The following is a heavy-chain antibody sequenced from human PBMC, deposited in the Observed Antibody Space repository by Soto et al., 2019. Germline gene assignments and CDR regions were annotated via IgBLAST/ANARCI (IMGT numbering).Heavy chain of an antibody. CDR3: AVLRPSRWLQNSPWFDP. CDR2: LSYNGGT. V-gene: IGHV4-59*12. J-gene: IGHJ5*02. CDR1: GDSTINSY. Sequence: SETLSLTCTVSGDSTINSYWSWIRQAPGKGPEWLGYLSYNGGTNHNPSLQGRATISVDTSKNQFSLKLSSVTAADTAVYYCAVLRPSRWLQNSPWFDPWGQGTLVTVSS. D-gene: IGHD5-12*01.